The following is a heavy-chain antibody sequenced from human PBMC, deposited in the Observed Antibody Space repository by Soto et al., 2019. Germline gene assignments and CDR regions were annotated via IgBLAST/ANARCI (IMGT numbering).Heavy chain of an antibody. Sequence: EVQLVESGGGLVQPGGSLRLSCAASGFGFNGYDMHWVRQAPGKNLAWVAAISTAGDTYYLGSVKGRFTISREDAKNSLSLQMNSLRVGDTAVYYCARGGDRFDGMDVWGQGTTVTVSS. CDR3: ARGGDRFDGMDV. CDR1: GFGFNGYD. CDR2: ISTAGDT. J-gene: IGHJ6*02. D-gene: IGHD3-16*01. V-gene: IGHV3-13*01.